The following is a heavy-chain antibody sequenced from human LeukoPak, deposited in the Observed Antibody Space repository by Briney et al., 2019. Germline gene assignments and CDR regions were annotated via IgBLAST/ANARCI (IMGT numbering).Heavy chain of an antibody. Sequence: SETLSLTCTVSGDSMTSSSYYWGWIRQPPGKGLEWVGSIYYSGSSYYNPSLKSRVTMSVDTSKNQFSLKLSSVTAADTAVYYCAREAYYYYYMDVWGKGTTVTISS. J-gene: IGHJ6*03. CDR3: AREAYYYYYMDV. V-gene: IGHV4-39*07. CDR2: IYYSGSS. CDR1: GDSMTSSSYY.